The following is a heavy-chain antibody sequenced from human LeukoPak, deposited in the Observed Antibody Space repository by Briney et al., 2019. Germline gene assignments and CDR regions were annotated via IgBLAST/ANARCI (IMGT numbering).Heavy chain of an antibody. J-gene: IGHJ4*02. V-gene: IGHV4-38-2*01. CDR1: GYSISSGYY. CDR2: IYHSGST. Sequence: SETLSLTCAVSGYSISSGYYWGWIRQPPGRGLEWIGRIYHSGSTSYNPSLKSRVTISVDTSKNQFSLKLSSVTAADTAVYYCATGGGGYEPNDPLLEYYFDYWGQGTLVTVSS. CDR3: ATGGGGYEPNDPLLEYYFDY. D-gene: IGHD5-12*01.